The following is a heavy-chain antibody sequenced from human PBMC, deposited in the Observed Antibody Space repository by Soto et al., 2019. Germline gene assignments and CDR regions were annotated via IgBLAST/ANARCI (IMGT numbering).Heavy chain of an antibody. J-gene: IGHJ4*02. CDR2: ISYDGGFK. D-gene: IGHD3-16*01. CDR1: GFTFSSFG. V-gene: IGHV3-30*18. CDR3: AKESPLIK. Sequence: QVQLVESGGGVVQPGRSLRLSCAASGFTFSSFGMHWVRQAPGKGLEWVAVISYDGGFKNYADSVKGRFTISRDNSKNTLYLKRDSLRAEDTAVYYCAKESPLIKWGQGTLVTVSS.